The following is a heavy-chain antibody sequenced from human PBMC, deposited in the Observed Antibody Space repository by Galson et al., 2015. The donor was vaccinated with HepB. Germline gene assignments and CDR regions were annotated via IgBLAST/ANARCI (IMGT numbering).Heavy chain of an antibody. CDR1: GFTFDDYA. CDR2: ISWDGGST. J-gene: IGHJ4*02. V-gene: IGHV3-43D*04. D-gene: IGHD1-26*01. Sequence: SLRLSCAASGFTFDDYAMHWVRQAPGKGLEWVSLISWDGGSTYYADSVKGRFTISRDNSKNSLYLQMNSLRAEDTALYYCAKDIGGSYYAFDYWGRGTLVTVSS. CDR3: AKDIGGSYYAFDY.